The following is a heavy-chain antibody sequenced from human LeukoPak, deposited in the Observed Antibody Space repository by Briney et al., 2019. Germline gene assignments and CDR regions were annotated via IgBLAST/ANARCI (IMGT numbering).Heavy chain of an antibody. CDR2: VYYSGST. D-gene: IGHD5-24*01. V-gene: IGHV4-59*01. J-gene: IGHJ4*02. CDR3: AEYIRRSGTYNFDF. Sequence: SETLSLTCTVSGGSISPYYWSWIRQPPGKGLEWIGYVYYSGSTNYNPSLKSRVTMSVDASKNQFSLKLGSVTAADTAVYYCAEYIRRSGTYNFDFWGQGTLVTVSS. CDR1: GGSISPYY.